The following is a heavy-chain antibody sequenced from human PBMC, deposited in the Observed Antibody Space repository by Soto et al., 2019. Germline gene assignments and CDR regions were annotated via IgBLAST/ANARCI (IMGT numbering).Heavy chain of an antibody. D-gene: IGHD6-6*01. Sequence: SETLSLTCTVSGGSISSSSYYWGWIRQPPGKGLEWIGSIYYSGSTYYNPSLKSRVTISVDTSKNQFSLKLSSVTAADTAVYYCARLTWEQLAQYYFDYWGQGTLVTVSS. J-gene: IGHJ4*02. CDR1: GGSISSSSYY. CDR3: ARLTWEQLAQYYFDY. CDR2: IYYSGST. V-gene: IGHV4-39*01.